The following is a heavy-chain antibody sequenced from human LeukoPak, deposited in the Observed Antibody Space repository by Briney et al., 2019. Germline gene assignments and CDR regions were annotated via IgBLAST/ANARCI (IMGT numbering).Heavy chain of an antibody. CDR2: FDPEDGET. J-gene: IGHJ4*02. CDR1: GYTLTELS. Sequence: ASVKVSCKVSGYTLTELSMHWVRQAPGKGLEWMGGFDPEDGETIYAQKFQGRVTMTRDTSISTAYMELSRLRSDDTAVYYCACEYSSSSYYFDYWGQGTLVTVSS. CDR3: ACEYSSSSYYFDY. D-gene: IGHD6-6*01. V-gene: IGHV1-24*01.